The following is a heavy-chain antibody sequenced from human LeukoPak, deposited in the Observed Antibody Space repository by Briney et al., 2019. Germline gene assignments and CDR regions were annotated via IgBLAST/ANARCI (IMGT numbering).Heavy chain of an antibody. V-gene: IGHV4-34*01. J-gene: IGHJ4*02. CDR2: INHSGST. CDR1: GGSFSGYY. Sequence: SETLSLTCAVYGGSFSGYYWSWLRRPPGKGLEWIGEINHSGSTNYNPSLKSRVTISVDTSKNQFSLKLSSVTAADTAVYYCARGAATGYYFDYWGQGTLVTVSS. CDR3: ARGAATGYYFDY. D-gene: IGHD6-25*01.